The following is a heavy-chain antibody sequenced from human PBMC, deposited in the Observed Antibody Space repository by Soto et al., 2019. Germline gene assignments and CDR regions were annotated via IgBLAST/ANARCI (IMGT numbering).Heavy chain of an antibody. J-gene: IGHJ4*02. D-gene: IGHD3-10*01. Sequence: EVQLLESGGGLVQPGGSLRLSCAASGFTFSSYAMTWVRQAPGKGLEWVSSISAGGGTTYYADSVKGRFTISRDNSKNTLSLQMNSLRAEDTDLYYCAKGELKFDYWGQGTLVTVSS. CDR1: GFTFSSYA. CDR3: AKGELKFDY. CDR2: ISAGGGTT. V-gene: IGHV3-23*01.